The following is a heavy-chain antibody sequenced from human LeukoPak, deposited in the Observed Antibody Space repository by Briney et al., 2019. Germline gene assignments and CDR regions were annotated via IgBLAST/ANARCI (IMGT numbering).Heavy chain of an antibody. CDR2: IYYSGST. D-gene: IGHD6-13*01. V-gene: IGHV4-61*01. CDR3: ARAPGIAAAGTHFDF. CDR1: GGSVSSGSYY. J-gene: IGHJ4*02. Sequence: SETLSLTCTVSGGSVSSGSYYWSWIRQPPGKGLEWIGYIYYSGSTNYNPSLKSRVTISVDTSKNQFSLKLSSVTAGDTAVYYCARAPGIAAAGTHFDFWGQGTLVTVSS.